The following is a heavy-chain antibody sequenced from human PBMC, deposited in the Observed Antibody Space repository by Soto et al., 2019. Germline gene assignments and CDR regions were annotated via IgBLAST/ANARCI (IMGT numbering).Heavy chain of an antibody. CDR3: AKEWAYSYGETPFDY. D-gene: IGHD5-18*01. J-gene: IGHJ4*02. Sequence: GGSLRLSCAASGFTFSSYAMSWVRQAPGKGLEWVSAISGSGGSTYYADSVKGRFTISRDNSKNTLYLQVNSLRAEDTAVYYCAKEWAYSYGETPFDYWGQGTLVTVSS. CDR1: GFTFSSYA. CDR2: ISGSGGST. V-gene: IGHV3-23*01.